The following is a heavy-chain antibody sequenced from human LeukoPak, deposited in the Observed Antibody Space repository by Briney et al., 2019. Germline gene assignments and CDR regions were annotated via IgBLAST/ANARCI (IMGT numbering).Heavy chain of an antibody. CDR1: GFTFSSYA. Sequence: PGGSLRLSCAASGFTFSSYAMSWVRQAPGKGLEWVSAISSSSSYIYYADSVKGRFTISRDNAKNSLYLQMNSLRAEDTAVYYCAREWELPLIDYWGQGTLVTVSS. CDR2: ISSSSSYI. V-gene: IGHV3-21*01. D-gene: IGHD1-26*01. J-gene: IGHJ4*02. CDR3: AREWELPLIDY.